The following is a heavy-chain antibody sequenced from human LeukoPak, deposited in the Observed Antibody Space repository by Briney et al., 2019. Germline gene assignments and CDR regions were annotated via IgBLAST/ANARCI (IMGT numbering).Heavy chain of an antibody. CDR3: ARDSPPMIVVVITTGNAFDI. V-gene: IGHV4-39*07. D-gene: IGHD3-22*01. Sequence: SQTLSLTCTVSGGSISSSSYYWGWIRQPPGKGLEWIGSIYYSGSTYYNPSLKSRVTISVDTSKNQFSLKLSSVTAADTAVYYCARDSPPMIVVVITTGNAFDIWGQGTMVTVSS. CDR2: IYYSGST. J-gene: IGHJ3*02. CDR1: GGSISSSSYY.